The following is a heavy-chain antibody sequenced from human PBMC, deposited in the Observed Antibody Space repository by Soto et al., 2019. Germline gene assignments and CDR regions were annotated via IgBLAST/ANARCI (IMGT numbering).Heavy chain of an antibody. Sequence: VQLVESGGGLVQPGGSLRLSCAASGFTFSSYWMHWVRQAPGKGLVWVSRINSDGSSTSYADSVKGRFTISRDNAKNTLYLQMNSLRAEDTAVYYCAREAGGLLTGWFDPWGQGTLVTVSS. J-gene: IGHJ5*02. D-gene: IGHD2-15*01. CDR3: AREAGGLLTGWFDP. CDR1: GFTFSSYW. V-gene: IGHV3-74*01. CDR2: INSDGSST.